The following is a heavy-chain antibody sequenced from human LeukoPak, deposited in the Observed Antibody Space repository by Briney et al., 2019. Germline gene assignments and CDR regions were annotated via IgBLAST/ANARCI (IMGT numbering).Heavy chain of an antibody. D-gene: IGHD4-17*01. J-gene: IGHJ4*02. CDR3: ARGYGDDVFDY. CDR1: GGSISSSSYY. CDR2: SYTSGST. Sequence: TPSETLSLTCTVSGGSISSSSYYWGWIRQPAGKGLEWIGRSYTSGSTNYNPSLKSRVTISVDTSKNQFSLKLSSVTAADTAVYYCARGYGDDVFDYWGQGTLVTVSS. V-gene: IGHV4-61*02.